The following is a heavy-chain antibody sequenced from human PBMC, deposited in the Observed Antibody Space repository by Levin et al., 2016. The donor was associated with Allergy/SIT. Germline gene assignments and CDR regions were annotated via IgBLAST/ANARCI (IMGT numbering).Heavy chain of an antibody. CDR1: GYTFTGYY. CDR2: INPNSGGT. Sequence: ASVKVSCKASGYTFTGYYMHWVRQAPGQGLEWMGWINPNSGGTNYAQKFQGWVTMTRDTSISTAYMELSRLRSDDTAVYYCARGREASPRYYYYYYMDVWGKGTTVTVSS. CDR3: ARGREASPRYYYYYYMDV. V-gene: IGHV1-2*04. J-gene: IGHJ6*03.